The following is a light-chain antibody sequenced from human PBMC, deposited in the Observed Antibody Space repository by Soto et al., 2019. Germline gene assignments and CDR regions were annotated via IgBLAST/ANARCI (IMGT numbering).Light chain of an antibody. J-gene: IGKJ4*01. CDR2: GAS. CDR3: QQTYRTPLT. V-gene: IGKV1-39*01. Sequence: DIQMTQSPNSLSASLRDRVTITCRASENIVTHLNWYQQRPWKAPKVLIYGASNLQPGVPSRFSGSGSGTDFILTISSLQPEDFASYYCQQTYRTPLTFGAGTKVEIK. CDR1: ENIVTH.